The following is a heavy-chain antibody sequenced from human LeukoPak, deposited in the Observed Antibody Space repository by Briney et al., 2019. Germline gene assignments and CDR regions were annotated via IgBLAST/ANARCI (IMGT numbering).Heavy chain of an antibody. V-gene: IGHV3-23*01. CDR2: ISGTGVTT. D-gene: IGHD1-26*01. CDR1: GFTFSSYA. CDR3: AKVSRSGSYGKYYFDY. Sequence: GGSLRLSCAASGFTFSSYAMSWVRQAPGKGLEWVSAISGTGVTTYYADSVKGRFTISRDNSKNTFYLQMNGLRADHTAVYYCAKVSRSGSYGKYYFDYWGRGTLVTVSS. J-gene: IGHJ4*02.